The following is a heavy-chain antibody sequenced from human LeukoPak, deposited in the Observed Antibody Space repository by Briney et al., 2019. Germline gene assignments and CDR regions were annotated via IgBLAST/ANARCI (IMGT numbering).Heavy chain of an antibody. V-gene: IGHV3-53*01. Sequence: GGSLRLSCAVSGVTVSSTDMSWVRQAPGKGLEWVSVIFSGDGTYYTGSVKGRFTISRDNSKNTLYLQMNSLRAEDTAVYYCARDLDGPENYWGQGTLVTVSS. CDR1: GVTVSSTD. CDR2: IFSGDGT. D-gene: IGHD3-3*01. CDR3: ARDLDGPENY. J-gene: IGHJ4*02.